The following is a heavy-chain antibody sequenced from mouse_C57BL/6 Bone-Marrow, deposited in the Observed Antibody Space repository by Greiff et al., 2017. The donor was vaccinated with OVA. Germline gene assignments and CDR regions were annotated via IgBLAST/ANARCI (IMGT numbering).Heavy chain of an antibody. CDR3: ARSRLLRSNYAMDY. D-gene: IGHD1-1*01. Sequence: VKLMESGAELARPGASVKLSCKASGYTFTSYGISWVKQRTGQGLEWIGEIYPRSGYTYYNEKFKGKATLTADKSASTAYMELRSLTSEDSAVYFCARSRLLRSNYAMDYWGQGTSVTVSS. V-gene: IGHV1-81*01. J-gene: IGHJ4*01. CDR2: IYPRSGYT. CDR1: GYTFTSYG.